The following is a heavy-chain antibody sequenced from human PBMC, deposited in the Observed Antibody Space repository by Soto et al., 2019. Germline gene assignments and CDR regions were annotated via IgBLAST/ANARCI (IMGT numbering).Heavy chain of an antibody. Sequence: QVQLVQSGAEVKKPGASVKVSCKASGYSFTSYGISWVRQAPGQGPEWMGWISGHNGNTNHPQSLQGRVTMTTDTSRNTAYMELRSLRSDDTAVYYCARHRFNYYDDTVYYYFDYWGQGTLVTGSS. V-gene: IGHV1-18*04. J-gene: IGHJ4*02. CDR1: GYSFTSYG. CDR2: ISGHNGNT. CDR3: ARHRFNYYDDTVYYYFDY. D-gene: IGHD3-22*01.